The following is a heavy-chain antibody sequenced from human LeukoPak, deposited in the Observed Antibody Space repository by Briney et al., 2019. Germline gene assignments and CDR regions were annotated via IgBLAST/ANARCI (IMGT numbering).Heavy chain of an antibody. V-gene: IGHV3-23*01. Sequence: GGSLRLSCAASGFTFSSYAMSWVRQAPGKGLEWVSAISGSGGSTYYADSVKGRFSISRDNSKNTLYLQMNSLRAEDTAEYYCTKVPAPLTVTTIRFDYWGQGTLVTVSS. J-gene: IGHJ4*02. CDR1: GFTFSSYA. CDR3: TKVPAPLTVTTIRFDY. D-gene: IGHD4-17*01. CDR2: ISGSGGST.